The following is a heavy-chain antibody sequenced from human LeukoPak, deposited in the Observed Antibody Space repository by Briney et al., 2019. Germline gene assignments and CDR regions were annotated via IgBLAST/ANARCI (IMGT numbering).Heavy chain of an antibody. CDR3: ARRYLHYYGSGSYLHYFDY. CDR1: GGSFSGYY. D-gene: IGHD3-10*01. Sequence: SETLSLTCAVYGGSFSGYYWSWIRQPPGKGLEWIGEINYSGSTNYNPSLKSRVTISVDTSKNQFSLKLSSVTAADTAVYYCARRYLHYYGSGSYLHYFDYWGQGTLVTVSS. V-gene: IGHV4-34*01. J-gene: IGHJ4*02. CDR2: INYSGST.